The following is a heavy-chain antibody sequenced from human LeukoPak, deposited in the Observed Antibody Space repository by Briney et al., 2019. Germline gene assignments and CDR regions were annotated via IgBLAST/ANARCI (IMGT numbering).Heavy chain of an antibody. D-gene: IGHD3-22*01. CDR2: IYYSGST. V-gene: IGHV4-39*02. CDR3: ARDYYDSSGYYSGFDY. CDR1: GGSISSSSYY. Sequence: SETLPLTCTVSGGSISSSSYYWGWIRQPPGKGLEWIGSIYYSGSTYYNPSLKSRVTISVDTSKNQFSLKLSSVTAADTAVYYCARDYYDSSGYYSGFDYWGQGTLVTVSS. J-gene: IGHJ4*02.